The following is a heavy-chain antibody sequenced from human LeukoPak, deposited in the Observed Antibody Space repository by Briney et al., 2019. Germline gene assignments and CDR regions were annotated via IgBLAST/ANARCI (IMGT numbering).Heavy chain of an antibody. CDR3: AISPSPVDV. J-gene: IGHJ6*02. V-gene: IGHV3-7*05. CDR2: IKHDGSEK. CDR1: GFIFSSYW. Sequence: GGSLRLSCAASGFIFSSYWMTWVRQAPGKGLEWVANIKHDGSEKYYVDSVKGRFTISRDNAKNSVYLQMNSLRAEDTAVYYCAISPSPVDVWGQGTTVTVSS.